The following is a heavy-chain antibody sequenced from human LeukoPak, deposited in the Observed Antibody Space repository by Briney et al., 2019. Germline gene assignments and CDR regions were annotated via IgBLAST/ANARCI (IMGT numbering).Heavy chain of an antibody. D-gene: IGHD3-22*01. V-gene: IGHV3-30-3*01. CDR2: ISYDGSNK. Sequence: GRSLRLSCAASGFTFSSYAMHWVRQAPGKGLEWVAVISYDGSNKYYADSVKGRFTISRDNSKNTLYLQMNSPRAEDTAVYYCARAYDSSGYYYYYYGMDVWGQGTTVTVSS. J-gene: IGHJ6*02. CDR1: GFTFSSYA. CDR3: ARAYDSSGYYYYYYGMDV.